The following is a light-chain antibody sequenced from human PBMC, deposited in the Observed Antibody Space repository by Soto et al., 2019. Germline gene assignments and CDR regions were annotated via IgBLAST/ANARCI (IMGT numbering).Light chain of an antibody. CDR3: QNYNSAPFT. Sequence: DIQMTQSPSSLSASVGDRVTITCRASQGISNHLAWYQQKPGKVPKLLIYAASTLQSGVPSRFSGSGSGTDFTLTISSLQPEDVATYYCQNYNSAPFTFGPGTKVDIK. J-gene: IGKJ3*01. V-gene: IGKV1-27*01. CDR1: QGISNH. CDR2: AAS.